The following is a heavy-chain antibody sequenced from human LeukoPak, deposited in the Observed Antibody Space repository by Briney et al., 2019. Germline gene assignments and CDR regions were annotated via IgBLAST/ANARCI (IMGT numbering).Heavy chain of an antibody. CDR1: GYSISSGYY. Sequence: SETLSLTCAVSGYSISSGYYWGWIRQPPGKGLEWIGSIYHSGSTCYNPSLESRVTISVDTSKNQFSLKLSSVTAADTAVYYCARMTEYSSSADALDIWGQGTMVTVSS. CDR3: ARMTEYSSSADALDI. V-gene: IGHV4-38-2*01. CDR2: IYHSGST. J-gene: IGHJ3*02. D-gene: IGHD6-6*01.